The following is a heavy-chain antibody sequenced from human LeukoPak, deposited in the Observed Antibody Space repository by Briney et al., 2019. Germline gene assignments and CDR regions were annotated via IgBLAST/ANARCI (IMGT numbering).Heavy chain of an antibody. CDR1: GGTFSSYA. Sequence: ASVKVSCKASGGTFSSYAISWVRQAPGQGLEWMGWISAYNGNTNYAQKLQARVTMTTDTSTSTAYMELSSLRSDDTAVYYCARGSTPFDPWGQGTLVTVSS. J-gene: IGHJ5*02. CDR2: ISAYNGNT. V-gene: IGHV1-18*01. CDR3: ARGSTPFDP.